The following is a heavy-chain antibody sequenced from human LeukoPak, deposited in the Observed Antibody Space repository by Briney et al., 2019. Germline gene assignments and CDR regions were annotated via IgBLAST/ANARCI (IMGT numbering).Heavy chain of an antibody. CDR1: GFTFSSYG. J-gene: IGHJ4*02. CDR3: AKDRGLYSSSDSPVFDY. D-gene: IGHD6-13*01. CDR2: IWYDGSNK. V-gene: IGHV3-33*06. Sequence: GGSLRLSCAASGFTFSSYGMHWVRQAPGKGLEWVAVIWYDGSNKYYADSVKGRFTISRDNSKNTLYLQMNSLRAEDTAVYYCAKDRGLYSSSDSPVFDYWGQGTLVTVSS.